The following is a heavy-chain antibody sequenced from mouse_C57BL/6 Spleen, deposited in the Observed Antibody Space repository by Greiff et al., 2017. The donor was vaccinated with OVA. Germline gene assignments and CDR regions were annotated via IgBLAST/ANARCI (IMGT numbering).Heavy chain of an antibody. J-gene: IGHJ2*01. V-gene: IGHV1-52*01. CDR2: IDPSDSET. CDR3: ARGGYYGSSYYFDY. CDR1: GYTFTSYW. D-gene: IGHD1-1*01. Sequence: QLQQPGAELVRPGSSVKLSCKASGYTFTSYWMHWVKPRPIQGLEWIGNIDPSDSETHYNQKFKDKATLTVDKSSSTAYMQLSSLTSEDSAVYYCARGGYYGSSYYFDYWGQGTTLTVSS.